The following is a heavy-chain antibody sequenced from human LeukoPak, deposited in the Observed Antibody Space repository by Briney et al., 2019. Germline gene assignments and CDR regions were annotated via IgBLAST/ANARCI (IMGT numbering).Heavy chain of an antibody. D-gene: IGHD3-3*01. V-gene: IGHV4-61*02. CDR2: IYTSGST. J-gene: IGHJ5*02. Sequence: SETLSLTCTVSGGSISSGSYYWSWIRQPAGKGLEWIGRIYTSGSTNHNPSLKSRVTISVDTSKNQFSLKLSSVTAADTAVYYCARGYYDFWSGYPNWFDPWGQGTLVTVSS. CDR3: ARGYYDFWSGYPNWFDP. CDR1: GGSISSGSYY.